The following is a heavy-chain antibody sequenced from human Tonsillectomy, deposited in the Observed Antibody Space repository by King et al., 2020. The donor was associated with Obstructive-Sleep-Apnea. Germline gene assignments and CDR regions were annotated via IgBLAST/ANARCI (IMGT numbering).Heavy chain of an antibody. Sequence: VQLVESGGGVVQPGGSLRLSCAASGFTFSDYAVHWVRQAPGKGLEWVAVISYHGSEKYYADSVQGLFIISRDTSLDPLYLQMNSLRPDETAVYYCARDRSAIVGTNYFGSWGRGTLVTVSS. CDR2: ISYHGSEK. V-gene: IGHV3-30*04. CDR1: GFTFSDYA. CDR3: ARDRSAIVGTNYFGS. J-gene: IGHJ4*02. D-gene: IGHD1-26*01.